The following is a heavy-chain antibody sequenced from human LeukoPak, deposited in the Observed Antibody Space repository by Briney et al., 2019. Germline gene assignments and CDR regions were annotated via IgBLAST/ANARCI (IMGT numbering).Heavy chain of an antibody. CDR2: ISSSSSYI. J-gene: IGHJ4*02. CDR1: GFTFGSYS. CDR3: ARDVDIVATIVADY. Sequence: GGSLRLSCAASGFTFGSYSMNWVRQAPGKGLEWVSSISSSSSYIYYADSVKGRFTISRDNAKNSLYLQMNSLRAEDTAVYYCARDVDIVATIVADYWGQGTLVTVSS. V-gene: IGHV3-21*01. D-gene: IGHD5-12*01.